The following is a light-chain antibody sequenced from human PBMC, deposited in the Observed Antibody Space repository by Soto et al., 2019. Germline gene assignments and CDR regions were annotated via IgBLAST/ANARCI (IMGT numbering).Light chain of an antibody. CDR1: SSEFGSCRN. J-gene: IGLJ3*02. Sequence: QSALTQPASVSGSPGQSITISCTGTSSEFGSCRNVSWYQRHPGKAPKLMIYDVSNRPSGVSNRFSGSKSGNTASLTISGLQAEDEVDYYCTSYKPTRVVFGGGTKVTVL. CDR3: TSYKPTRVV. CDR2: DVS. V-gene: IGLV2-14*01.